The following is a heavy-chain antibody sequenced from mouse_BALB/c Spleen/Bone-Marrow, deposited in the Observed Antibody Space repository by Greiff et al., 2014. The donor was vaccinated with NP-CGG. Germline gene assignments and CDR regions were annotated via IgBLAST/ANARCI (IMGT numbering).Heavy chain of an antibody. CDR1: GFTFSNFA. D-gene: IGHD2-4*01. J-gene: IGHJ2*01. V-gene: IGHV5-6-5*01. CDR3: ARGYDYDFDY. Sequence: EVQLQQSGGGLVKPGGSLKLSCAASGFTFSNFAMSWVRQTPDKRLEWVASISSGGSAYYPDSVKGRLSISRDNARDILFLQMSSLRSEDTAMYYCARGYDYDFDYWGQSTTLTVSS. CDR2: ISSGGSA.